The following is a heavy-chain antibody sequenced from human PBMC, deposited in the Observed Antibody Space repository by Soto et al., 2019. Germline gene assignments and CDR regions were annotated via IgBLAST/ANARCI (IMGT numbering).Heavy chain of an antibody. CDR3: ARVGIFEGNYFDY. CDR1: GGSVSSGSYY. Sequence: PSDTLSLTCTVSGGSVSSGSYYWSWIRQPPGKGLEWIGYIYYSGSTNYNPSLKSRVTISVDTSKNQFSLKLSSVTAADTAVYYCARVGIFEGNYFDYWGQGTLVTVSS. V-gene: IGHV4-61*01. J-gene: IGHJ4*02. CDR2: IYYSGST. D-gene: IGHD3-3*01.